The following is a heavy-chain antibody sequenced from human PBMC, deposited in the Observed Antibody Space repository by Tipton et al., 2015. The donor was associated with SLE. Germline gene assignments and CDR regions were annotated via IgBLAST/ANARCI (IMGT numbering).Heavy chain of an antibody. Sequence: TLSLTCAVYGGSFSNYYWSWIRQPPGEGLEWIGDVNHFGSTNFNPSLESRLTISVDTSKNQFSLNLTSVTAADTAVYYCARGRGMKLFDYWGQGALVTVSS. CDR3: ARGRGMKLFDY. V-gene: IGHV4-34*01. CDR2: VNHFGST. J-gene: IGHJ4*02. CDR1: GGSFSNYY. D-gene: IGHD1-26*01.